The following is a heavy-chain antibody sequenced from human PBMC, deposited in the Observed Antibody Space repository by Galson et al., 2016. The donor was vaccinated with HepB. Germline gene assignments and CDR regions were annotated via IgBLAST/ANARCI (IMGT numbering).Heavy chain of an antibody. J-gene: IGHJ3*01. V-gene: IGHV3-33*01. CDR1: GFSFSNYG. D-gene: IGHD5-24*01. CDR3: ARDKMTTSGADAFDV. CDR2: IWYHGGNK. Sequence: SLRLSCAASGFSFSNYGMHWVRQAPGKGMEWVAVIWYHGGNKFYGDSVRGRFTVSRDNSKNTVYLEMNVLRVEDTAVYFCARDKMTTSGADAFDVWGLGTRVTVSS.